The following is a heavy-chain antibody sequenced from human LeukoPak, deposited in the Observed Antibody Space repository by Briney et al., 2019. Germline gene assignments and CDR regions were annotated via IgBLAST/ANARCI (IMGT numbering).Heavy chain of an antibody. D-gene: IGHD6-13*01. CDR2: INPDSGGT. V-gene: IGHV1-2*02. J-gene: IGHJ3*02. Sequence: ASVKVSCKASGYTFTGYYMHWVRQAPGQGLEWMGWINPDSGGTNYVQKFQGRVTMTRDTSISTAYMELSSLRSDDTAVYYCARVPAKEQPATDDAFDIWGQGTMVTVSS. CDR3: ARVPAKEQPATDDAFDI. CDR1: GYTFTGYY.